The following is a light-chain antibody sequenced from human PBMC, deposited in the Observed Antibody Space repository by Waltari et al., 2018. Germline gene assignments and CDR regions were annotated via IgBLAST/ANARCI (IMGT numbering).Light chain of an antibody. CDR1: SLRSYY. CDR2: GKN. CDR3: NSRDSSGNLLEV. V-gene: IGLV3-19*01. Sequence: SSELTQDPAVSVALGQTVRITCQGDSLRSYYASWYQQKPGQAPVLVIYGKNNRPSGSPDRFSGSSSGNTASLTITGAQAEDEADYYCNSRDSSGNLLEVFGTGTKVTVL. J-gene: IGLJ1*01.